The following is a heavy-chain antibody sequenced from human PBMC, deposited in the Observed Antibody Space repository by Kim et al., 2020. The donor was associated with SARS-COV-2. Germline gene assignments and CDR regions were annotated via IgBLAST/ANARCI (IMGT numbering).Heavy chain of an antibody. CDR2: IWYDGSNK. D-gene: IGHD3-22*01. V-gene: IGHV3-33*01. J-gene: IGHJ3*02. Sequence: GGSLRLSCAASGFTFSSYGMHWVRQAPGKGLEWVAVIWYDGSNKYYADSVKGRFTISRDNSKNTLYLQMNSLRAEDTAVYYCARGDDSSGFGAFDIWGQGTMVTVSS. CDR3: ARGDDSSGFGAFDI. CDR1: GFTFSSYG.